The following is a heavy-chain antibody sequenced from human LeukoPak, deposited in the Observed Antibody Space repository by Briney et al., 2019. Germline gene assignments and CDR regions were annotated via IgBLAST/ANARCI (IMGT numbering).Heavy chain of an antibody. CDR3: ARGTIDSSGWYYFDY. CDR1: RYTFTSYD. D-gene: IGHD6-19*01. J-gene: IGHJ4*02. V-gene: IGHV1-8*01. CDR2: MNPNSGNT. Sequence: ASVKVSCKASRYTFTSYDINWVRQATRQGLEWMGWMNPNSGNTGYAQKFQGRVTMTRNTSISTAYMELSSLRSEDTAVYYCARGTIDSSGWYYFDYWGQGTLVTVSS.